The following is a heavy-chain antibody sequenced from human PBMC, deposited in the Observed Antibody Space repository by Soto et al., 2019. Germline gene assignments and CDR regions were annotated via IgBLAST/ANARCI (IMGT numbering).Heavy chain of an antibody. CDR3: ARGGRFLEWLLYA. J-gene: IGHJ5*02. D-gene: IGHD3-3*01. CDR2: INPNSGGT. Sequence: ASVKVSCTASGYTFTSYAMHWVRRAPGQRLEWMGWINPNSGGTNYAQKFQGWVTMTRDTSTSTAYMELSRLRSDDTAVYYCARGGRFLEWLLYAWGQGTLVTVSS. CDR1: GYTFTSYA. V-gene: IGHV1-2*04.